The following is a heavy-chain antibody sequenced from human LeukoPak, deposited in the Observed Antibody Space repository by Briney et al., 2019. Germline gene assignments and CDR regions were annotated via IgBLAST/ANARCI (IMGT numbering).Heavy chain of an antibody. CDR2: IYNTGTS. D-gene: IGHD5/OR15-5a*01. CDR1: GDSMTSRNYY. J-gene: IGHJ4*02. V-gene: IGHV4-39*07. Sequence: SETLFLTCAVSGDSMTSRNYYWGWIRQPRGKGLEFIGLIYNTGTSYYNPSLESRVSISADTSRSQFSLSLSSVTAADSAVYYCASLRAVSTTDRDFWGQGTLVTVSS. CDR3: ASLRAVSTTDRDF.